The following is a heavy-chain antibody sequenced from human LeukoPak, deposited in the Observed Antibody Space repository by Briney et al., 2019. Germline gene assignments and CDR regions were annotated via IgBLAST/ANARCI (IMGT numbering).Heavy chain of an antibody. D-gene: IGHD1-1*01. Sequence: GASVKVSCKASGYTFTSYDINWVRQATGQGLEWMGWMNPNSDNTGYAQKFQGRVTMTRNTSISTAYMELSRLTSDDTAVYYCARDKQLDWAHYYYYYMDVWGKGTPVTVSS. CDR1: GYTFTSYD. V-gene: IGHV1-8*01. J-gene: IGHJ6*03. CDR3: ARDKQLDWAHYYYYYMDV. CDR2: MNPNSDNT.